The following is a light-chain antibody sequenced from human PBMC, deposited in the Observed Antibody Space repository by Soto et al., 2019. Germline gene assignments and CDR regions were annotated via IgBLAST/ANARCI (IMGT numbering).Light chain of an antibody. CDR3: QQHESYPRT. Sequence: DIQMTQSPSTLSASVGDRVTITCRASQSINPWLAWYQQKPGKAPRLLIYTASSLESGVPSRFSGSGSGTEFTLTISSLQPDDFATYYCQQHESYPRTFGQGTKVEIK. CDR1: QSINPW. V-gene: IGKV1-5*03. J-gene: IGKJ1*01. CDR2: TAS.